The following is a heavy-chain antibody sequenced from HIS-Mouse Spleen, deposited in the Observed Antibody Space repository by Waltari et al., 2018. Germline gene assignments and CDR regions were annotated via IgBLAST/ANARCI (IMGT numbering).Heavy chain of an antibody. V-gene: IGHV4-39*07. CDR3: AREIPYSSSWYDWYFDL. Sequence: QLQLQESGPGLVTPSETLSLPCTVSGGSISSSRYYWGWVRQPPGKGLEWIGSIYYSGSTYYNPSLKSRVTISVDTSKNQFSLKLSSVTAADTAVYYCAREIPYSSSWYDWYFDLWGRGTLVTVSS. J-gene: IGHJ2*01. CDR2: IYYSGST. D-gene: IGHD6-13*01. CDR1: GGSISSSRYY.